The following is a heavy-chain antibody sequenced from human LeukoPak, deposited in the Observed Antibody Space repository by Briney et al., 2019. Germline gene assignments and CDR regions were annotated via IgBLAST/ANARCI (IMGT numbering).Heavy chain of an antibody. CDR3: AREGCSGGVCYFDY. Sequence: SETLSLTCTVSGGSNSYYYWTWIRQPAGKGLEWIGRISSSGTTNYTPSLRSRVTLSLDMSENQFSLKLSSVTAADTAVYFCAREGCSGGVCYFDYWGRGTLVTVPS. D-gene: IGHD2-15*01. V-gene: IGHV4-4*07. CDR1: GGSNSYYY. CDR2: ISSSGTT. J-gene: IGHJ4*02.